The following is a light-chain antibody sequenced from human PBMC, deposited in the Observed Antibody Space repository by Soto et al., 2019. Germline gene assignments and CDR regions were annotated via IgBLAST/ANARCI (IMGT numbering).Light chain of an antibody. CDR1: QTISNF. J-gene: IGKJ1*01. V-gene: IGKV1-39*01. Sequence: DIHMTQSPSSLSASFLYIVAITCXASQTISNFVNWYQQKLGRAPRLLIYAASSLQSGVPSRFSGSGSGTDFTLTISSLQPEDFATYYCQQSYGTLWTFGQGTKVDIK. CDR3: QQSYGTLWT. CDR2: AAS.